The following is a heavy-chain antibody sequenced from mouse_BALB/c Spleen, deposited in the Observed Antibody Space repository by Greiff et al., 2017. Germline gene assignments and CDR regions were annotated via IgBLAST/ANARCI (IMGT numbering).Heavy chain of an antibody. V-gene: IGHV1-69*02. Sequence: QVQLQQPGAELVRPGASVKLSCKASGYTFTSYWINWVKQRPGQGLEWIGNIYPSDSYTNYNQKFKDKATLTVDKSSSTAYMQLSSPTSEDSAVYYWTREGVMITTAWFAYWGQGTLVTVSA. CDR3: TREGVMITTAWFAY. CDR1: GYTFTSYW. CDR2: IYPSDSYT. J-gene: IGHJ3*01. D-gene: IGHD2-4*01.